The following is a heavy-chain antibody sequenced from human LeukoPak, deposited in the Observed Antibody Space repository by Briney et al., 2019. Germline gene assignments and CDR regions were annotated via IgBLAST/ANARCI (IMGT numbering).Heavy chain of an antibody. CDR3: ARTYYYDNSGSPYDWFDP. CDR1: GGSISSYY. CDR2: IYYSGST. J-gene: IGHJ5*02. D-gene: IGHD3-22*01. V-gene: IGHV4-59*08. Sequence: SETLSLTCTVSGGSISSYYWSWIRQPPGKGLEWIGYIYYSGSTNYNPSLKSRVTISVDTSKNQFSLKLSSVTAADTAVYYCARTYYYDNSGSPYDWFDPWGQGTLVTVSS.